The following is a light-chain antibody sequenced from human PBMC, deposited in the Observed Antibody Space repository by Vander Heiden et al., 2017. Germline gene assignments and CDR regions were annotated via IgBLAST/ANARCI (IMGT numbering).Light chain of an antibody. CDR3: QQLNSYPLT. CDR1: QDIRNF. V-gene: IGKV1-9*01. CDR2: AAS. Sequence: IQLTQSPSSLSASVEDTVTITFRASQDIRNFLAWYQQKPGKAPKLLIYAASTLQSGVPSRFSGSGSGTDFTLTISSLQPEDFASYYCQQLNSYPLTFGGGTKVEMK. J-gene: IGKJ4*01.